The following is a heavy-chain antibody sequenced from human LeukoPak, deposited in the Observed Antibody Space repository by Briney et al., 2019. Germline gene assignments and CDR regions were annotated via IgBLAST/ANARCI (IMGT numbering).Heavy chain of an antibody. J-gene: IGHJ6*02. V-gene: IGHV1-2*02. CDR2: INPNSGGT. CDR1: GYTFTVYF. CDR3: ARESITGYYYAMDV. Sequence: ASVKVSCKASGYTFTVYFMHWVRQAPGQGLEWMGWINPNSGGTNYAQKFQGRVTMTRDTSTSTVYMELSSLRSDDTAVYYCARESITGYYYAMDVWGQGTTVTVSS.